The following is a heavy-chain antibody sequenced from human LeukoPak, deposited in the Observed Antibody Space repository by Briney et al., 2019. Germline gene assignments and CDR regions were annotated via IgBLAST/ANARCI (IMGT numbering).Heavy chain of an antibody. CDR2: INPNSGGT. J-gene: IGHJ4*02. Sequence: ASVKVSCKASRYTFTAYYIHWVRQAPGQGLEWMGWINPNSGGTKYAQKFQGRVTMTRDTSISTAYMELSSLTSDDTTLYYCATDRAVAGTAYHEYWGQGTLVTVSS. V-gene: IGHV1-2*02. D-gene: IGHD6-19*01. CDR1: RYTFTAYY. CDR3: ATDRAVAGTAYHEY.